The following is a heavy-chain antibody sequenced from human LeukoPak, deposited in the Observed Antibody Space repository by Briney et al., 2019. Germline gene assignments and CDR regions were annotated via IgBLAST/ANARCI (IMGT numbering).Heavy chain of an antibody. Sequence: WVSYISSSSSTIHYADSVKGRFTISRDNGKNSLYLQMNSLRAEDTAVYYCARLGDDFPLYYYYYYMDVWGKGTTVTVSS. CDR3: ARLGDDFPLYYYYYYMDV. V-gene: IGHV3-48*04. J-gene: IGHJ6*03. CDR2: ISSSSSTI. D-gene: IGHD3-3*01.